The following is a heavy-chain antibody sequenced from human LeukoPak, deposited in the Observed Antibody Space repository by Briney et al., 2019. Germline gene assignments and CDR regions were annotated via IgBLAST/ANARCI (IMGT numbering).Heavy chain of an antibody. Sequence: GGSLRLSCAASGFTFSSYSMNWVRQAPGKGLEWVSYISSRSSTIYYADSVKGRFTISRDNSKNTLYLQMNSLRAEDTAVYYCARAGYSSAWDAFEIWGQGTMVTVSS. CDR1: GFTFSSYS. CDR2: ISSRSSTI. D-gene: IGHD6-19*01. CDR3: ARAGYSSAWDAFEI. V-gene: IGHV3-48*01. J-gene: IGHJ3*02.